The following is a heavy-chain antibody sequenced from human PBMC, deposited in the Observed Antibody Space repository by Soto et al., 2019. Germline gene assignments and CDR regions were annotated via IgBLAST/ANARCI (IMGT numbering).Heavy chain of an antibody. D-gene: IGHD4-17*01. J-gene: IGHJ4*02. CDR2: IYYSGST. V-gene: IGHV4-39*01. Sequence: SETLSLTCTVSGGSISSSSYYWGWIRQPPGKGLEWIGSIYYSGSTYYNPSLKSRVTISVDTSKNQFSLKLSSVTAADTALYYCARLDPTVTTLYFDYWGQGTLVTVSS. CDR1: GGSISSSSYY. CDR3: ARLDPTVTTLYFDY.